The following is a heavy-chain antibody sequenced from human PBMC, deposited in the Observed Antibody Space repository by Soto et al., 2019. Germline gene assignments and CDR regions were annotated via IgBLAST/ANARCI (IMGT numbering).Heavy chain of an antibody. D-gene: IGHD2-15*01. CDR3: VHSLQAGCCEPYYGMDG. Sequence: AFPTLVNPTQTLTLTCTFSGFSLSTSGVGVGWIRQPPGKTLEWLGLIYWNDDRRYSPSLKTRLTITKDTSKNQVVLTVTNMDPVETATYYCVHSLQAGCCEPYYGMDGWGQGATVSVSS. CDR2: IYWNDDR. J-gene: IGHJ6*02. V-gene: IGHV2-5*01. CDR1: GFSLSTSGVG.